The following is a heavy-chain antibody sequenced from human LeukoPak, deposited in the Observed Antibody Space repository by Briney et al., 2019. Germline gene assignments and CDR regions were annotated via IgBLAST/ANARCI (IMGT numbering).Heavy chain of an antibody. CDR3: ARGEYNWNSLDY. J-gene: IGHJ4*02. V-gene: IGHV4-30-2*01. CDR2: IYHSGST. D-gene: IGHD1-7*01. CDR1: GGSISSGGYY. Sequence: SQTLSLTCTVSGGSISSGGYYWSWIRQPPGKGLEWIGYIYHSGSTNYNPSLKSRVTISVDTSKNQFSLKLSSVTAADTAVYYCARGEYNWNSLDYWGQGTLVTVSS.